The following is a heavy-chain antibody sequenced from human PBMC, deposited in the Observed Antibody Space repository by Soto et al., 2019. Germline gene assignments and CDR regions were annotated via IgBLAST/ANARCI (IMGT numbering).Heavy chain of an antibody. D-gene: IGHD2-2*01. J-gene: IGHJ4*02. CDR1: GDSVSSNSPA. CDR2: TYHRSKWYN. CDR3: ARALPYHSHY. V-gene: IGHV6-1*01. Sequence: SRTLSLTCAISGDSVSSNSPAWNWIRQSPSRGLEWLGRTYHRSKWYNDYAVSVKSRITINPDTSKNQLSPQLNSVTTEDTAVYYCARALPYHSHYWGQGTLVTVSS.